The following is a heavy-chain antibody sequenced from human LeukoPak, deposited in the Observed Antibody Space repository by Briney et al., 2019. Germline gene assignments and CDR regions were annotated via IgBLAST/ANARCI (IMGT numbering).Heavy chain of an antibody. V-gene: IGHV3-48*03. J-gene: IGHJ6*02. CDR3: ARAHSLTVTTGIYYYYGMDV. CDR2: ISSSGSTI. CDR1: GFTFSSYE. D-gene: IGHD4-17*01. Sequence: GGSLRLSCAASGFTFSSYEMNWVRQAPGKGLEGVSYISSSGSTIYYEDSVKGRFTISRDNAKTSLYLQMNSLRAEDTAVYYCARAHSLTVTTGIYYYYGMDVWGQGTTVTVSS.